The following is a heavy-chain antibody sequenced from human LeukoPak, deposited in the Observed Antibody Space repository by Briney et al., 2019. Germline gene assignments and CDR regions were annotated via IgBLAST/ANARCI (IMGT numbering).Heavy chain of an antibody. J-gene: IGHJ6*02. D-gene: IGHD2-15*01. CDR2: ISGSGGST. Sequence: GGSLRLSCAASGFTFSSYAMSWVRQAPGKGLEWVSAISGSGGSTYYADSVKGRFTISRDNSKNTLYLQMNSPRAEDTAVYYCAKDASSLSLNYGMDVWGQGTTVTVSS. CDR1: GFTFSSYA. V-gene: IGHV3-23*01. CDR3: AKDASSLSLNYGMDV.